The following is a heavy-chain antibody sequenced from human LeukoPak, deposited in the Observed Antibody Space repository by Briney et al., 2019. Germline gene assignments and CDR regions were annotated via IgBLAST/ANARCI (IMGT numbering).Heavy chain of an antibody. D-gene: IGHD3-3*01. CDR3: ARTEVSDFWSGPTPYYYYYMDV. J-gene: IGHJ6*03. V-gene: IGHV1-46*01. Sequence: ASVKVSCKASGYTFTSYYMHWVRQAPGQGLEWMGIINPSGGSTSYAQKFQGRVTMTRDTSTSTVYMGLSSLRSEDTAVYYCARTEVSDFWSGPTPYYYYYMDVWGKGTTVTVSS. CDR2: INPSGGST. CDR1: GYTFTSYY.